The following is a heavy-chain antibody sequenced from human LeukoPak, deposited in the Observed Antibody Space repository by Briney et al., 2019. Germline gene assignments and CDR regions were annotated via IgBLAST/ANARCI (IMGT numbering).Heavy chain of an antibody. Sequence: SETLSLTCTVSGGSISSSSYYWSWIRQPPGKGLEWIGEINHSGSTNYNPSLKSRVTISVDTSKNQFSLKLSSVTAADTAVYYCARGLPHYDSSGYYNDPWGQGTLVTVSS. V-gene: IGHV4-39*07. CDR3: ARGLPHYDSSGYYNDP. D-gene: IGHD3-22*01. CDR2: INHSGST. CDR1: GGSISSSSYY. J-gene: IGHJ5*02.